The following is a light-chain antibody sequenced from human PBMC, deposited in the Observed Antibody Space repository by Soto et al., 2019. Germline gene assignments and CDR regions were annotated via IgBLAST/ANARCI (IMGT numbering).Light chain of an antibody. Sequence: EIVLTQSPGTLSLSPGERATLSCRASQSLSGRYVAWYQQKRGQAPRLLIYQASRRATGIPDRFSGSGSGTEFTLTITRLEPEDSAVYFCQHYGFSQWTFGQGTKVDIK. V-gene: IGKV3-20*01. CDR1: QSLSGRY. J-gene: IGKJ1*01. CDR2: QAS. CDR3: QHYGFSQWT.